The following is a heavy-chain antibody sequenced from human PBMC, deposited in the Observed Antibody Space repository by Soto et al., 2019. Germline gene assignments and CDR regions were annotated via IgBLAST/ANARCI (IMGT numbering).Heavy chain of an antibody. D-gene: IGHD2-21*02. J-gene: IGHJ4*02. CDR1: GFTFTSSA. Sequence: SVKVSCKASGFTFTSSAVQWVRQARGQRLEWIGWIVVGSGNTNYAQKFQERVTITRDMSTSTAYMELSSLRSEDTAVYYCAASPYWGGDCYPLFDYGGQGTLVTASS. CDR3: AASPYWGGDCYPLFDY. CDR2: IVVGSGNT. V-gene: IGHV1-58*01.